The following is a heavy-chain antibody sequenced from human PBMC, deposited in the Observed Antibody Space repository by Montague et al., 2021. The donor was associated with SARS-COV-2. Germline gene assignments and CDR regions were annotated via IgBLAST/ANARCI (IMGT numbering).Heavy chain of an antibody. CDR1: GFTFRTYE. Sequence: SLRLSCAASGFTFRTYEMSWVRQAPGKGLEWVSYISSSGSTIYYADSVKGRFTISRDNAKNSLYLQMNSLRAEDTAVYYCARDGRFGEPDYWGQGTLVTVST. J-gene: IGHJ4*02. CDR3: ARDGRFGEPDY. D-gene: IGHD3-10*01. CDR2: ISSSGSTI. V-gene: IGHV3-48*03.